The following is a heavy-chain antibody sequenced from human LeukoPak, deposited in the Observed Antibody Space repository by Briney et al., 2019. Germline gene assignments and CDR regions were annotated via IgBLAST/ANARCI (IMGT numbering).Heavy chain of an antibody. CDR1: GYTFTSYG. J-gene: IGHJ4*02. V-gene: IGHV1-18*01. CDR2: ISAYNGNT. D-gene: IGHD2-2*01. CDR3: AWDCSSTSCRDGGYFDY. Sequence: ASVKVSCKASGYTFTSYGISWVRQAPGQGLEWMGWISAYNGNTNYAQKLQGRVTMTTDTSTSTAYMELRSLRFDDTAVYYCAWDCSSTSCRDGGYFDYWGQGTLVTVSS.